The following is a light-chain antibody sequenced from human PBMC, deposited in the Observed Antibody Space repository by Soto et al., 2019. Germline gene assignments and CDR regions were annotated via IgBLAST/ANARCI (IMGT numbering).Light chain of an antibody. CDR3: GTWDSDLETVV. CDR2: DNH. J-gene: IGLJ2*01. Sequence: QSVLTQPPSVSAAPGRRAPISSFGSTSNLGGNYVPWNQGLQRTAPKLLIYDNHKRTSGIPDRFSGSKSGTSATLGITELQTGDEADYYCGTWDSDLETVVFGGGTKLTVL. CDR1: TSNLGGNY. V-gene: IGLV1-51*01.